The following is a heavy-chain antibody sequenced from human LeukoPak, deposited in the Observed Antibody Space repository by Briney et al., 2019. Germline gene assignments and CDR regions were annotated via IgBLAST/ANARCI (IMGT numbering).Heavy chain of an antibody. CDR3: ATDRERDPSVYYLV. CDR2: ISDNGGET. D-gene: IGHD3-22*01. CDR1: GLTFTDYA. J-gene: IGHJ4*02. V-gene: IGHV3-23*01. Sequence: GGSLRLSCAASGLTFTDYAMSWVRQAPEKGLEWISTISDNGGETYYADSVKGRFAISRDNSKNTLFLQMNSLRAEDSAVYYCATDRERDPSVYYLVGGQGTLITVSS.